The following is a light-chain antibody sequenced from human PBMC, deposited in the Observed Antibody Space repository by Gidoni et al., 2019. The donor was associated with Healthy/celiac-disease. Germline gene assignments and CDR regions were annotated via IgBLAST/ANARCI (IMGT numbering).Light chain of an antibody. CDR3: AAWDDSLSGQV. Sequence: HSVLPPPPSASGSPGQPVTIACSGSSSTIGSNYGYWYQQLPGTAPKLLIYRNNQRPSGVPVRFAGSNAGTSASLASSGRRSEDEAEYYCAAWDDSLSGQVFGTGTKVTVL. J-gene: IGLJ1*01. CDR2: RNN. CDR1: SSTIGSNY. V-gene: IGLV1-47*01.